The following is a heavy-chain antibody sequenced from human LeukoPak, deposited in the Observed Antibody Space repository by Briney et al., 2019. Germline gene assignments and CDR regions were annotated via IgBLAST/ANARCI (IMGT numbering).Heavy chain of an antibody. Sequence: PGGSLRLSCAASGFTFSSYGMSWVRQAPGKGLEWVSAISGSSGSTYYAESVNGRFTSSRNYSNNTMYLQMNSLRAEETAVYYCGKDGSAVAHWFDYWGQGTMVTVSS. J-gene: IGHJ5*01. V-gene: IGHV3-23*01. CDR2: ISGSSGST. D-gene: IGHD6-19*01. CDR3: GKDGSAVAHWFDY. CDR1: GFTFSSYG.